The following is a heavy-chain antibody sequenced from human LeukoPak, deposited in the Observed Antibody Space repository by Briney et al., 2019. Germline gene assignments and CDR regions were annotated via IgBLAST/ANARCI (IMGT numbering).Heavy chain of an antibody. CDR1: EFTFSSYW. CDR2: IKQDGSEK. V-gene: IGHV3-7*01. J-gene: IGHJ4*02. CDR3: ARSKAAAFDY. D-gene: IGHD6-25*01. Sequence: GGSLRLSCAASEFTFSSYWMIWVRQAPGKGLEWVANIKQDGSEKYYVDSVKGRFTISRDNAKNSLYLQMNSLRAEDTAVYYCARSKAAAFDYWGQGTLVTVSS.